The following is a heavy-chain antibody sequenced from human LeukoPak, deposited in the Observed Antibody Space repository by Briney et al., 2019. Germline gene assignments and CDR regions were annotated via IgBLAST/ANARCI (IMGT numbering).Heavy chain of an antibody. Sequence: SETLSLTCTVSGYSISSGYYWGRIRQPPGKGLEWIGSIYHSGSTYYNPSLKSRVTISVDTSKNQFSLKLSSVTAADTAVYYCARGVDGVVTGHYYYYMDVWGKGTTVTVSS. CDR3: ARGVDGVVTGHYYYYMDV. V-gene: IGHV4-38-2*02. D-gene: IGHD3-3*01. J-gene: IGHJ6*03. CDR1: GYSISSGYY. CDR2: IYHSGST.